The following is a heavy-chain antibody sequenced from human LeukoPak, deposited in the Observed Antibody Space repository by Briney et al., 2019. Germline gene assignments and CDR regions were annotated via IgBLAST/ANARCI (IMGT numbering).Heavy chain of an antibody. V-gene: IGHV3-30*02. D-gene: IGHD2-21*01. CDR3: ARDHCGLTSYPNP. CDR2: IRHDGGYK. Sequence: GGSLRLSCAASGFTFSTYGMHWVRQAPGKGLEWLVFIRHDGGYKYYADSVKGRFTISRDNSRNTLYLQMDSLRTEDTAVYYCARDHCGLTSYPNPWGQGTLVTVSS. CDR1: GFTFSTYG. J-gene: IGHJ5*02.